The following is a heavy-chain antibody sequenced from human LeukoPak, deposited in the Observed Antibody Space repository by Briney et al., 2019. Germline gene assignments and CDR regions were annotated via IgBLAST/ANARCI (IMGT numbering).Heavy chain of an antibody. Sequence: GGSLRLSCAASGFTVSSNYMSWVRQAPGKGLQRVSLIYSGGSTYYADSVKGRFTISRDNSKNTLYLQMNSLRAEDTAVYYCAREAFYSGSYHFDYWGQGTLVTVSS. J-gene: IGHJ4*02. CDR3: AREAFYSGSYHFDY. CDR1: GFTVSSNY. CDR2: IYSGGST. D-gene: IGHD1-26*01. V-gene: IGHV3-53*01.